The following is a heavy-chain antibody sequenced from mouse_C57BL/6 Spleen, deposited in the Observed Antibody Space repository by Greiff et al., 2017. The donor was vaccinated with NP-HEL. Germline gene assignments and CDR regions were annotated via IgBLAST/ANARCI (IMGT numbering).Heavy chain of an antibody. J-gene: IGHJ2*01. D-gene: IGHD1-1*01. CDR2: IDPSDSYT. Sequence: QVQLQQPGAELVKPGASVKLSCKASGYTFTSYWMQWVKQRPGQGLEWIGEIDPSDSYTNYNQKFKGKATLTVDTSSSTAYMQLSSLTSEDSAVYYCARRGAKLLRFYYFDYWGQGTTLTVSS. CDR3: ARRGAKLLRFYYFDY. CDR1: GYTFTSYW. V-gene: IGHV1-50*01.